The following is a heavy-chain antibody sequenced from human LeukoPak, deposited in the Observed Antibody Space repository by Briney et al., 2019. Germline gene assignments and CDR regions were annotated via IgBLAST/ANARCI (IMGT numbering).Heavy chain of an antibody. CDR3: AKQLGYCSDGSCYFPY. Sequence: PGGSLRLSCAASGFTFSSSAMSWVRQAPGKGLEWVPAISNNGGYTYYADSVQGRFTISRDNSKSTLCLQMNSLRAEDTAVYYCAKQLGYCSDGSCYFPYWGQGTLFTVSS. CDR2: ISNNGGYT. CDR1: GFTFSSSA. J-gene: IGHJ4*02. V-gene: IGHV3-23*01. D-gene: IGHD2-15*01.